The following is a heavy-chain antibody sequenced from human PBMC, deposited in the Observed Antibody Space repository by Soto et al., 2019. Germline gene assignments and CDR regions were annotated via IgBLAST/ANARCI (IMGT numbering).Heavy chain of an antibody. Sequence: GASVKVSCKGSGYTFTSYGISWLRRAPGQGLEWMGWISAYNGNTNYAQKLQGRVTMTTDTSTSTAYMELRSLRSDDTAVYYCARDALIVGAISRGTSPNDYWGQGTLVTVSS. CDR1: GYTFTSYG. CDR3: ARDALIVGAISRGTSPNDY. J-gene: IGHJ4*02. V-gene: IGHV1-18*04. D-gene: IGHD1-26*01. CDR2: ISAYNGNT.